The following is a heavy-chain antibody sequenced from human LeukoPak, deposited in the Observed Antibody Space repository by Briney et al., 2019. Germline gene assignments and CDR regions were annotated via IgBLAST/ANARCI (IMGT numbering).Heavy chain of an antibody. J-gene: IGHJ6*03. CDR2: IYPTGNT. CDR3: AMLKFYDSTGYSPGYYMDV. V-gene: IGHV4-4*07. CDR1: GGAIISYY. D-gene: IGHD3-22*01. Sequence: PSETLSLTCSVSGGAIISYYWSWIRQPAGKGPEWIGRIYPTGNTDYNPSLKTRVTMSTDLSRKQFSLRLRSVTAADTAVYYCAMLKFYDSTGYSPGYYMDVWGKGTAVTVSS.